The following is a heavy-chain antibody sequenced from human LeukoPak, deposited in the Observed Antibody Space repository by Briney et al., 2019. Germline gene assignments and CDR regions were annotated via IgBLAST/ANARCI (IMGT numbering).Heavy chain of an antibody. D-gene: IGHD5-18*01. Sequence: SETLSLTCTVSGGSISSCYWSWIRQPPGKGLEWIGYIYYSGSTNYNPSLKSRVTISVDTSKNQFSLKLSSVTAADTAVYYCARADTAMVRYAFDIWGQGTMVTVSS. J-gene: IGHJ3*02. CDR1: GGSISSCY. CDR2: IYYSGST. V-gene: IGHV4-59*01. CDR3: ARADTAMVRYAFDI.